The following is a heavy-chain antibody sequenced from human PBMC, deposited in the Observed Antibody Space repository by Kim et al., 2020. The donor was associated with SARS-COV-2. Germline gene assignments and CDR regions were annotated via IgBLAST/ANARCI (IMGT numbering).Heavy chain of an antibody. CDR1: GYNFTTYG. V-gene: IGHV1-18*01. D-gene: IGHD1-1*01. J-gene: IGHJ3*02. Sequence: ASVKVSCKASGYNFTTYGINWVRQAPGQGLEWMGWISAYNGNTNYAQKFQGRVTMTTDTSASTVYVEVRSLRSDDTAVYFCGREMEAFHYDTIGPTGAFDIWGQGTTVTVSS. CDR2: ISAYNGNT. CDR3: GREMEAFHYDTIGPTGAFDI.